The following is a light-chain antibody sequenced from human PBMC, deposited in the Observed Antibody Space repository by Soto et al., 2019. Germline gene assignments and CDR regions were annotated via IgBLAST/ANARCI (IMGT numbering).Light chain of an antibody. CDR3: QQYGGVPYT. J-gene: IGKJ2*01. CDR2: GAS. Sequence: EIVLTQSPGTLSLSPGERATLSCRASQSVSSSFLTWYQQKPGQAPRLLIYGASSGATGIPDRFSGSGSGTDFTLTISRLEPEDFAIYYCQQYGGVPYTFGQGTKLEIK. V-gene: IGKV3-20*01. CDR1: QSVSSSF.